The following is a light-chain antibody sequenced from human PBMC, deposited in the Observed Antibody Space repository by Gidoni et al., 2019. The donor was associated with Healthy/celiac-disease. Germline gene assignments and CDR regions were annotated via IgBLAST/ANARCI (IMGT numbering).Light chain of an antibody. Sequence: DTVTITCRASQSISSYLNWYQQKPGKAPKLLIYAASSLQSGVTSRFSGSGSGTDFTLTISSLQPEDFATYYCQQSYSTPHTFGQGTKLEIK. J-gene: IGKJ2*01. CDR2: AAS. CDR3: QQSYSTPHT. CDR1: QSISSY. V-gene: IGKV1-39*01.